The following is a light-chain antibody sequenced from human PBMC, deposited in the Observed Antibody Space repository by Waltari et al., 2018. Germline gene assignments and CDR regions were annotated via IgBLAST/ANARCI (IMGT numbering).Light chain of an antibody. Sequence: EIVLTQSPGTLSLSSGERASLSCRASQSVSSSYLAWYQQKPGQAPRLLLYGASTRATDIADRFSGSGSGTDFTLTISRLEPEDFAVYYCLHCGGSPPYTFGQGTKLEI. CDR1: QSVSSSY. CDR2: GAS. V-gene: IGKV3-20*01. CDR3: LHCGGSPPYT. J-gene: IGKJ2*01.